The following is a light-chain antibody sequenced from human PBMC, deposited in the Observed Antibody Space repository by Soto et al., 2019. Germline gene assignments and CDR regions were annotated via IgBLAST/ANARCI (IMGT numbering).Light chain of an antibody. CDR1: SSDVGAYNY. CDR3: SSFTRSNPYV. Sequence: QSALTQPASVSGSPGQSITISCTGTSSDVGAYNYVSWYQQHPGKVPKLMIYDVSDRPSGVSNRFSGSKSGNTASLTISGLQAEDEADYSCSSFTRSNPYVFGTGTKVTVL. J-gene: IGLJ1*01. CDR2: DVS. V-gene: IGLV2-14*03.